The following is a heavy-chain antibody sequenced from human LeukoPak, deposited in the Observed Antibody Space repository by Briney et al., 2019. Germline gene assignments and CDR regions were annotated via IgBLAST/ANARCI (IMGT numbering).Heavy chain of an antibody. Sequence: GASVKVSCKASGGTFSSYAISRVRQAPGQGLEWMGWINPNSGGTNYAQKFQGWVTMTRDTSISTAYMELSRLRSDDTAVYYCARAGEGIAAAGTKTFDIWGQGTMVTVSS. CDR2: INPNSGGT. CDR1: GGTFSSYA. J-gene: IGHJ3*02. D-gene: IGHD6-13*01. V-gene: IGHV1-2*04. CDR3: ARAGEGIAAAGTKTFDI.